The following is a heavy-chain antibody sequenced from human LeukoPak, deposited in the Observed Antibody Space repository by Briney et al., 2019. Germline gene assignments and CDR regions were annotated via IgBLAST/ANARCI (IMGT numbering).Heavy chain of an antibody. J-gene: IGHJ4*02. Sequence: GGSLRLSCAASGFTFSSYSMNWVRQAPGKGLEWVSSISSSSSYIYYADSVKGRFTISRDNAKNSLYLQMNSLRAEDTAVYYCARVGQRVWDVGFYFDYWGQGTLVTVSS. V-gene: IGHV3-21*01. CDR1: GFTFSSYS. CDR2: ISSSSSYI. D-gene: IGHD3-16*01. CDR3: ARVGQRVWDVGFYFDY.